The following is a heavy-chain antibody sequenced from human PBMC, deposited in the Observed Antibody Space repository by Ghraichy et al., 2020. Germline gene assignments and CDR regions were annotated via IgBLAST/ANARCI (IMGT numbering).Heavy chain of an antibody. CDR2: IKQGGSEK. V-gene: IGHV3-7*01. CDR3: ARERWALSSIGRTYYYYGLDV. J-gene: IGHJ6*02. D-gene: IGHD5-24*01. CDR1: GFTFSDYW. Sequence: GGSLRLSCAASGFTFSDYWMNWVRQAPGKGLEWVASIKQGGSEKYYVDSVKGRFTISRDNAKNSLYLQMNSLRAEDTAVYYCARERWALSSIGRTYYYYGLDVWGQGTTVTVSS.